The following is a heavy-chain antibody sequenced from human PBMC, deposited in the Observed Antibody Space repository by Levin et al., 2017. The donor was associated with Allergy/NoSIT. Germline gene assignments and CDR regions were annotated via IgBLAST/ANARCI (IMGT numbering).Heavy chain of an antibody. CDR1: GFTFSSYG. V-gene: IGHV3-30*18. Sequence: QAGGSLRLSCAASGFTFSSYGMHWVRQAPGKGLEWVAVISYDGSNKYYADSVKGRFTISRDNSKNTLYLQMNSLRAEDTAVYYCAKFRTYGDYVPDYWGQGTLVTVSS. J-gene: IGHJ4*02. CDR3: AKFRTYGDYVPDY. D-gene: IGHD4-17*01. CDR2: ISYDGSNK.